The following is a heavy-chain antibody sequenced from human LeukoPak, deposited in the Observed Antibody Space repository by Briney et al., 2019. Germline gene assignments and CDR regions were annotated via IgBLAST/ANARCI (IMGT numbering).Heavy chain of an antibody. D-gene: IGHD3-22*01. Sequence: SETLSLTCTVSGGSISSGDYYWSWIRQPPGKGLEWIGYIYYSGSTYYNPSLKSRVTISVDTSKNQFSLKLSSVTAADTAVYYCARDRDYYDSSGYYGNWFDPWGQGTLVTVSS. CDR3: ARDRDYYDSSGYYGNWFDP. CDR2: IYYSGST. J-gene: IGHJ5*02. CDR1: GGSISSGDYY. V-gene: IGHV4-30-4*01.